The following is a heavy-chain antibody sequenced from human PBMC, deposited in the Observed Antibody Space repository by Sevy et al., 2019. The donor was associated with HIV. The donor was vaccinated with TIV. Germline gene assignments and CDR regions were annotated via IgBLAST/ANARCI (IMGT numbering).Heavy chain of an antibody. CDR3: AHRSYTSGWYKVHFDP. V-gene: IGHV2-5*01. D-gene: IGHD6-19*01. CDR1: GFSFNTAGVG. J-gene: IGHJ5*02. Sequence: SGPTLVNPTQTLTLTCTFSGFSFNTAGVGVGWIRQPPGKALEWLALIHWTDDKYYNPSLSSRLTITKDTSENEVVLTMANMGPEDTATYFCAHRSYTSGWYKVHFDPWGQGTLVTVSS. CDR2: IHWTDDK.